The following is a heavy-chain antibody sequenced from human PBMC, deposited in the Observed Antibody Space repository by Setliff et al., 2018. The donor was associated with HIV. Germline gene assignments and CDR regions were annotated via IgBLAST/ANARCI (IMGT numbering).Heavy chain of an antibody. CDR1: GYTFTAYY. J-gene: IGHJ5*02. D-gene: IGHD3-16*01. Sequence: ASVKVSCKASGYTFTAYYIHWVRQAPGHGLQLMGRIEPSGGSTTYAQKFQDRVTITTDESTSTAYMELRSLTSEDTAVYYCARDLDEAVKDADNYVPLDLWGQGTLVTVS. V-gene: IGHV1-46*01. CDR2: IEPSGGST. CDR3: ARDLDEAVKDADNYVPLDL.